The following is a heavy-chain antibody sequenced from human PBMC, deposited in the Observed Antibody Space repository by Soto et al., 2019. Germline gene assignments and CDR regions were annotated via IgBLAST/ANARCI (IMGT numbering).Heavy chain of an antibody. CDR1: GYTFTRYT. J-gene: IGHJ6*02. V-gene: IGHV1-3*01. CDR2: INPDNGNT. Sequence: ASVKVSCKASGYTFTRYTMNWVRQAPGQRLEWMGWINPDNGNTKYSQKFQGRVTITRDTSASTAYMELSSLRSEDTAVYYCARDQPDYGMDVWGQGTTVTVSS. CDR3: ARDQPDYGMDV.